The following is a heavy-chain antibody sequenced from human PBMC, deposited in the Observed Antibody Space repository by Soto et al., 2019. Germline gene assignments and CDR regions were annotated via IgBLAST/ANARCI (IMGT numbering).Heavy chain of an antibody. CDR3: ARGWGYDSTDYYYAY. Sequence: QVQLVQSGAEVKKPGSSVKVSCKASGGTFSSYAISWVRQAPGQGLEWMGGIIPIFGTANYAQKFQGRVTITADESTSTVYMELSTLRSDHTAIYYCARGWGYDSTDYYYAYWGQGTLVIVSS. D-gene: IGHD3-22*01. V-gene: IGHV1-69*01. J-gene: IGHJ4*02. CDR2: IIPIFGTA. CDR1: GGTFSSYA.